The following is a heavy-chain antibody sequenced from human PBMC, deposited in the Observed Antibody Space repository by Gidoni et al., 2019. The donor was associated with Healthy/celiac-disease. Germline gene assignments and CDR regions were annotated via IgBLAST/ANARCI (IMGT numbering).Heavy chain of an antibody. Sequence: QVQLVQSGAEVKKPGASVKVSCKASGYPFTSSGVSWVRQAPGQGLEWMGWISAYNGDTNYAQKFQGRVTMTTDTSTSTAYMELRSLRSDDTAVYYCARERTVTTQGGYYYYGMDVWGQGTTVTVSS. CDR1: GYPFTSSG. CDR3: ARERTVTTQGGYYYYGMDV. CDR2: ISAYNGDT. V-gene: IGHV1-18*01. D-gene: IGHD4-17*01. J-gene: IGHJ6*02.